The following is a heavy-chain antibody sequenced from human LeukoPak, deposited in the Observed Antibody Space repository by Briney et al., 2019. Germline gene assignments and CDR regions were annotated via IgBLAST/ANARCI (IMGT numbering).Heavy chain of an antibody. Sequence: SETLSLTCTVSGGSISSSGYYWGWIRQPPGKGLEWIGSIHYSGSTYYNPSLNSRLTISIDTSKNQFSLKLSFVTAADTAVYYCARGSDYYDSSGLGYWCQGTLVTVSS. CDR2: IHYSGST. CDR3: ARGSDYYDSSGLGY. CDR1: GGSISSSGYY. D-gene: IGHD3-22*01. J-gene: IGHJ4*02. V-gene: IGHV4-39*07.